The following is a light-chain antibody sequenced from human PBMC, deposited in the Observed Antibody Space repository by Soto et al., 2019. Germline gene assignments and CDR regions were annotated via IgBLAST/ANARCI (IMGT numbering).Light chain of an antibody. CDR2: GAS. CDR3: QQYGSSPRLT. Sequence: EIVLTQSPGTLSLSPGERATLYCRAIQSVSSSYLAWYQQKPGQAPRLLIYGASSRATGIPDRFSGSGSGTDFTLTISRLEPEDFAVYYCQQYGSSPRLTFGGGTKVDIK. V-gene: IGKV3-20*01. CDR1: QSVSSSY. J-gene: IGKJ4*01.